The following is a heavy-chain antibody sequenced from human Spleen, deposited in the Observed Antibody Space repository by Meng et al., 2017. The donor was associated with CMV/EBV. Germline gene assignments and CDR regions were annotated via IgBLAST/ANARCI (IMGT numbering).Heavy chain of an antibody. D-gene: IGHD6-19*01. CDR3: LRSSGWVKAGFDP. CDR1: GGATVTSGYN. Sequence: RPQESRPGRVNASGRLFLPSCVSGGATVTSGYNWGSCLQPPGRRREWCGSIGHAGALYYSPSLKSRVTVFIDTSANQFFLTLTSVTAADTAIYYCLRSSGWVKAGFDPWGQGTLVTVSS. J-gene: IGHJ5*02. CDR2: IGHAGAL. V-gene: IGHV4-39*01.